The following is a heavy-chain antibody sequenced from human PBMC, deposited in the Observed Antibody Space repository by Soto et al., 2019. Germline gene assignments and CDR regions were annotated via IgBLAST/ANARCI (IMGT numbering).Heavy chain of an antibody. Sequence: EVQLLESGGGLVQPGGSLRLSCVGSGIEFSNYAMSWVRQAPGKGLECVSIVSASGRSRYHADSVKGRFTSSRYNSENNLYLHMTNLRAEDTAVYYCAKDGNWLDVYYDVWGQGTPVTVSS. CDR2: VSASGRSR. CDR3: AKDGNWLDVYYDV. D-gene: IGHD3-16*01. J-gene: IGHJ4*02. CDR1: GIEFSNYA. V-gene: IGHV3-23*01.